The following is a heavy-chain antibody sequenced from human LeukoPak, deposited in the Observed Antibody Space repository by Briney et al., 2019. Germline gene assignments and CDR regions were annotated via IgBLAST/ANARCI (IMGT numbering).Heavy chain of an antibody. CDR2: ISSSGSTI. V-gene: IGHV3-48*01. CDR1: GFTFSFYS. D-gene: IGHD6-25*01. Sequence: GWSLRLSCVASGFTFSFYSMNWVRQAPGKGLEWVSYISSSGSTIYYADSVKGRFTISRDSAKNSLYLQMNSLRVEDTAVYYCAERFDYWGQGTLVTVSS. J-gene: IGHJ4*02. CDR3: AERFDY.